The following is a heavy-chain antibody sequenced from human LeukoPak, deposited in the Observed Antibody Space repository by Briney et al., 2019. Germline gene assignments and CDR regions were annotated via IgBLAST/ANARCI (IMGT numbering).Heavy chain of an antibody. J-gene: IGHJ3*02. CDR1: GGSITSYY. CDR2: IHYSGST. V-gene: IGHV4-59*01. D-gene: IGHD3-3*01. CDR3: ARVDGITIFGGGAFDI. Sequence: KPSETLSLTCTVSGGSITSYYWSWIRQPPGKGLEWIGYIHYSGSTNYNPSPKSRVTISVDTSKNQFTLNLSSVTAADTAVYYCARVDGITIFGGGAFDIWGQGTTVTVSS.